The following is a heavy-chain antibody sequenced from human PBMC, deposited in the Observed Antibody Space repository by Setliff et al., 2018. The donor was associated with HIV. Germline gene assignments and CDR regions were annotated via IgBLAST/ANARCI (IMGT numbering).Heavy chain of an antibody. Sequence: ASVKVSCKTSGYNFIAYAINWVRQAPGQGFEWMGWLRTGTGDTSYSVKFQGRLTITRDTSANTAYMELSNLRSEDTAVYYCVRRATAAEVFDYWGQGTLVTVSS. V-gene: IGHV1-3*04. CDR1: GYNFIAYA. CDR3: VRRATAAEVFDY. J-gene: IGHJ4*02. CDR2: LRTGTGDT. D-gene: IGHD6-13*01.